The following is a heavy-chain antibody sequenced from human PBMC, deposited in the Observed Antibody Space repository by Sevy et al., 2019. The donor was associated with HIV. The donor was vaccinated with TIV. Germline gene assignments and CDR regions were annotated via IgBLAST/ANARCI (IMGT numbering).Heavy chain of an antibody. V-gene: IGHV3-30*04. CDR3: ARGENNDEFFQY. D-gene: IGHD1-26*01. CDR1: GFIFSNFA. CDR2: TSYDGSHK. Sequence: GGSLRLSCTVSGFIFSNFAMHWVRQAPGKGQEWVAVTSYDGSHKYYADSVKGRFTVSRDNSRNILSLEMSSLRRDDTAVYYCARGENNDEFFQYWGQGTLVTVSS. J-gene: IGHJ1*01.